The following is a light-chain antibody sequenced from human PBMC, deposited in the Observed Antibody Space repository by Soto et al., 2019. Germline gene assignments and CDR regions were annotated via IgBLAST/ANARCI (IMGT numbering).Light chain of an antibody. Sequence: QSVLTQPPSASGSPGQSVTISCTGTSSDVGGYNYVSWYQQHPGKAPKLMIYEVIKRPSGVPDRFSGSKSGNTASLTVSGLQAEDEADYYCSSYAGSNNHVVFGGGTQLT. CDR2: EVI. V-gene: IGLV2-8*01. CDR1: SSDVGGYNY. J-gene: IGLJ2*01. CDR3: SSYAGSNNHVV.